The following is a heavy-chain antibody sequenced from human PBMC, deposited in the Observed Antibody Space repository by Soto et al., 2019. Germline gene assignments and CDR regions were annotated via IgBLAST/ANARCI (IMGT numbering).Heavy chain of an antibody. CDR2: IYPGDSDT. V-gene: IGHV5-51*01. CDR1: GYSFTSYW. Sequence: GESLKISCKGSGYSFTSYWISWVRQMPGKGLEWMGIIYPGDSDTRYSPSFQGQVTISADKSISTAYLQWSSLKASDTAMYYCARQGLEAAAGTHYYYGMDVWGQGTTVTVSS. D-gene: IGHD6-13*01. J-gene: IGHJ6*02. CDR3: ARQGLEAAAGTHYYYGMDV.